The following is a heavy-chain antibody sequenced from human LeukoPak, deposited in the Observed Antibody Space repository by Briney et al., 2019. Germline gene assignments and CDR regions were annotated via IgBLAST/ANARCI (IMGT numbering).Heavy chain of an antibody. Sequence: PGGSLRLSCAASGFTFSSYSMNWVRQAPGKGLEWVSYISSSSSTIYYADSVKGRFTISRDNAKNSLYLQMNSLRAEDTAVYYCAKPRISIAVADPLQPPWDSWGQGTLVTVSS. V-gene: IGHV3-48*04. J-gene: IGHJ4*02. D-gene: IGHD6-19*01. CDR1: GFTFSSYS. CDR2: ISSSSSTI. CDR3: AKPRISIAVADPLQPPWDS.